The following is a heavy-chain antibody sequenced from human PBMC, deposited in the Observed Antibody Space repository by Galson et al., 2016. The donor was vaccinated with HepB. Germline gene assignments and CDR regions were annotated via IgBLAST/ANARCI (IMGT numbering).Heavy chain of an antibody. CDR2: VSANRTT. J-gene: IGHJ5*02. D-gene: IGHD4-17*01. V-gene: IGHV4-59*12. Sequence: SETLSLTCTVSGASINTFFWNWIRQPPGKGLEWIGYVSANRTTVYNPSLKRRVTISVLMSRIQVSLRLTSVTAADTAVYYCARNLNPSVRAGFWLDPWGPGTLVTVSS. CDR1: GASINTFF. CDR3: ARNLNPSVRAGFWLDP.